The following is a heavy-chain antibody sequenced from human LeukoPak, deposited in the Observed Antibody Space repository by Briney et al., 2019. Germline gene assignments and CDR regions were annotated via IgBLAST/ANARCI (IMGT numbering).Heavy chain of an antibody. CDR2: ISAYNGNT. CDR3: ARYCSGGSCYPLDY. J-gene: IGHJ4*02. CDR1: GYTFTGYY. Sequence: VASVKVSCKASGYTFTGYYIHWVRQAPGQGLEWMGWISAYNGNTNYAQKLQGRVTMTTDTSTSTAYMELRSLRSDDTAVYYCARYCSGGSCYPLDYWGQGTLVTVSS. V-gene: IGHV1-18*04. D-gene: IGHD2-15*01.